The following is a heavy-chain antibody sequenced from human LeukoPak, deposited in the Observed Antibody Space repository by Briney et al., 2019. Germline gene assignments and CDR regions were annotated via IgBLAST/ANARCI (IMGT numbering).Heavy chain of an antibody. CDR2: INPNSGGT. D-gene: IGHD3-22*01. V-gene: IGHV1-2*06. Sequence: ASVKVSCKASGYTFTGYCMHWVRQAPGQGLEWMGRINPNSGGTNYAQKFQGRVTMTRETSISTAYMELSRLRSDDTAEYYCARDRGYYYDSSGYYEPAYWGQGTLVTVSS. J-gene: IGHJ4*02. CDR1: GYTFTGYC. CDR3: ARDRGYYYDSSGYYEPAY.